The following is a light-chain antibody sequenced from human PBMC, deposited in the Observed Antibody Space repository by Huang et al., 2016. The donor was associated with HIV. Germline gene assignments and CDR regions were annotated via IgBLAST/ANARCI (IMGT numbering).Light chain of an antibody. CDR3: QQYKNWPPLT. J-gene: IGKJ4*01. V-gene: IGKV3-15*01. Sequence: EIVMTQSPATLSVSAGERATLSCWASQSVSSDLAWYQQKPGQDPRLLIHGASTRATGSPARFSGSGSGTEFTLTISNLQSEDFAVYYCQQYKNWPPLTFGGGTKVEIK. CDR2: GAS. CDR1: QSVSSD.